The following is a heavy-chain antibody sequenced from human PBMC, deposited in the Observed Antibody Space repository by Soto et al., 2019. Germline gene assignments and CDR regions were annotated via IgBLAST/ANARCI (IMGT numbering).Heavy chain of an antibody. Sequence: TLSLTCAVSGGSISSGGYSCNWIRQPPGKGLEWIGYIYHSGSTYYNPSLKSRVTISVDRSKNQFSLKLSSVTAADTAVYYCARGRTKGTTFDYWGQGTLVTVSS. CDR2: IYHSGST. CDR3: ARGRTKGTTFDY. V-gene: IGHV4-30-2*01. CDR1: GGSISSGGYS. J-gene: IGHJ4*02. D-gene: IGHD4-17*01.